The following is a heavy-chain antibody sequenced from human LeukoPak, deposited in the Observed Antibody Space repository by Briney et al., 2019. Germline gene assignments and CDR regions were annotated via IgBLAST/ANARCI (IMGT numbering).Heavy chain of an antibody. Sequence: ASVKVSCKASGYTFTSYYMHWVRQAPGQGLEWMGIINPSGGSTSYAQKFQGRVTMTRDTSTSTVYMELSSLRSEDTAVYYCAREGNGYSSGWYSGYFDYWGQGTLVTVSS. CDR2: INPSGGST. CDR1: GYTFTSYY. D-gene: IGHD6-19*01. V-gene: IGHV1-46*01. J-gene: IGHJ4*02. CDR3: AREGNGYSSGWYSGYFDY.